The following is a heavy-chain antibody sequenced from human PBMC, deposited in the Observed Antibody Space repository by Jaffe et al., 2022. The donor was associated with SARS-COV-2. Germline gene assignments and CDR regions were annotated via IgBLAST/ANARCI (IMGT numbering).Heavy chain of an antibody. Sequence: QVQLVESGGGVVQPGRSLRLSCAASGFTFSSYGMHWVRQAPGKGLEWVAVISYDGSNKYYADSVKGRFTISRDNSKNTLYLQMNSLRAEDTAVYYCAKEQGRDYDFWSGYYTGLDYYGMDVWGQGTTVTVSS. CDR2: ISYDGSNK. D-gene: IGHD3-3*01. J-gene: IGHJ6*02. CDR1: GFTFSSYG. CDR3: AKEQGRDYDFWSGYYTGLDYYGMDV. V-gene: IGHV3-30*18.